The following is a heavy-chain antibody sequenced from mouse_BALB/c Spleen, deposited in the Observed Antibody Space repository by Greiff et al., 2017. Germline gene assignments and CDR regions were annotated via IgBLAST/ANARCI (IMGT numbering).Heavy chain of an antibody. CDR3: ARPYGNYVAYAMDY. V-gene: IGHV1-14*01. J-gene: IGHJ4*01. Sequence: EVQLQESGPELVKPGASVKMSCKASGYTFTSYVMHWVKQKPGQGLEWIGYINPYNDGTKYNEKFKGKATLTSDKSSSTAYMELSSLTSEDSAVYYCARPYGNYVAYAMDYWGQGTSVTVSS. CDR2: INPYNDGT. CDR1: GYTFTSYV. D-gene: IGHD2-1*01.